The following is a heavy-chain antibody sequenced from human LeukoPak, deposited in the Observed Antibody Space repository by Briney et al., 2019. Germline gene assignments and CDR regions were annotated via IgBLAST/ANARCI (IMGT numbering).Heavy chain of an antibody. CDR1: GYTFTSYY. CDR2: INPSVGST. CDR3: ARIRSLRSLEWFILDY. D-gene: IGHD3-3*01. J-gene: IGHJ4*02. V-gene: IGHV1-46*03. Sequence: ASVKVSCKASGYTFTSYYINWVRQAPGQGLEWMGVINPSVGSTSYAQKFQGRVTMTSDTSTSTAYMELSSLRSEDTAVYYCARIRSLRSLEWFILDYWGQGTLVTVSS.